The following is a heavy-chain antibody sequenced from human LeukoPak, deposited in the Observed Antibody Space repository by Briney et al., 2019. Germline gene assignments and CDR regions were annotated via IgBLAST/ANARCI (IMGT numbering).Heavy chain of an antibody. CDR1: GDSISSYY. CDR2: IYDSGST. J-gene: IGHJ5*02. Sequence: PSETLSLTCTVSGDSISSYYWSWIRQPPGKGLEWIGYIYDSGSTNYNPSLKSQVTISLDTSKNQFSLKLRSVTAADTALYYCARGNPVATTGTKGGWFDPWGQGTLVTVSS. V-gene: IGHV4-59*01. CDR3: ARGNPVATTGTKGGWFDP. D-gene: IGHD1-1*01.